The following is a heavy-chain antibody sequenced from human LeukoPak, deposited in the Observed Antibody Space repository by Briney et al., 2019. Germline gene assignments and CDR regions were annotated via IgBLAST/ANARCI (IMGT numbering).Heavy chain of an antibody. V-gene: IGHV3-23*01. J-gene: IGHJ4*02. CDR2: ISGSGGST. CDR3: AKQGRKAPFDY. CDR1: GITFSSYA. Sequence: GVSLRLSCAASGITFSSYAMSWVRQAPGKGLEWVSAISGSGGSTYYADSVKGRFTISRDNSKNTLYLQMNSLRAEDTAVYYCAKQGRKAPFDYWGQGTLVTVSS.